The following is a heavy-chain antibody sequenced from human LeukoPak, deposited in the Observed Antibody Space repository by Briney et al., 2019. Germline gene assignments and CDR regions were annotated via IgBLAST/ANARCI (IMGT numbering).Heavy chain of an antibody. Sequence: GASVKVSCTASGYRFTSYGISWVRQAPGQGLEWMGWISFYSGNTNYAPQLQGRVTMTTDTSTSTAYMELRSLGSDDTAVYYCARDQGYCSSTSCYRWFDPWGQGTLVTVSS. CDR2: ISFYSGNT. V-gene: IGHV1-18*01. CDR1: GYRFTSYG. D-gene: IGHD2-2*02. J-gene: IGHJ5*02. CDR3: ARDQGYCSSTSCYRWFDP.